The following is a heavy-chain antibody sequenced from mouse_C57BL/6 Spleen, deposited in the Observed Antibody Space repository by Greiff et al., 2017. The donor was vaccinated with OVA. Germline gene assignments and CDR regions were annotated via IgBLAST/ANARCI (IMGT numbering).Heavy chain of an antibody. CDR1: GYTFTSYW. D-gene: IGHD2-4*01. Sequence: QVQLKQPGTELVKPGASVKLSCKASGYTFTSYWMHWVKQRPGQGLEWIGNINPSNGGTNYNEKFKSKAKLTVDKSSSTAYMQLSSLTSEDSAVYYCARWGDMSTRAMDYWGQGTSVTVSS. V-gene: IGHV1-53*01. CDR3: ARWGDMSTRAMDY. CDR2: INPSNGGT. J-gene: IGHJ4*01.